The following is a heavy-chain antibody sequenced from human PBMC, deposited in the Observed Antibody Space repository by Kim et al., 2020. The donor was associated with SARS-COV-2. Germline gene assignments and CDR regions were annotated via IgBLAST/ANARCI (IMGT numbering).Heavy chain of an antibody. D-gene: IGHD6-6*01. Sequence: GGSLRLSCAASGFTFSSYAMSWVRQAPGKGLEWVSAISGSGGSTYYADSVKGRFTISRDNSKNTLYLQMNSLRAEDTAVYYCAKWGRGSSRYYYYGMDVWGQGTTVTVSS. CDR3: AKWGRGSSRYYYYGMDV. J-gene: IGHJ6*02. V-gene: IGHV3-23*01. CDR2: ISGSGGST. CDR1: GFTFSSYA.